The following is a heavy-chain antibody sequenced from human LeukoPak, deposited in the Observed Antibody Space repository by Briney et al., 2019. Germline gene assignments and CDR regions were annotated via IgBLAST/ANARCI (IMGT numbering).Heavy chain of an antibody. Sequence: AGGSLRLSCAASGFTFSNYAMHWVRQAPGKGLEYVSAISSNGGSTYYANSVKGRFTISRDNSKNTLYLQMNSLIPEDTAVYYCAKTHSASWGLFDYWGTGTLVTVSS. D-gene: IGHD1-26*01. J-gene: IGHJ4*02. CDR3: AKTHSASWGLFDY. V-gene: IGHV3-64*01. CDR2: ISSNGGST. CDR1: GFTFSNYA.